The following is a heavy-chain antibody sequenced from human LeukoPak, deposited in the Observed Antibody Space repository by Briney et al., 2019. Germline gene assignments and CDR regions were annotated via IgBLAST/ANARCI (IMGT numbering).Heavy chain of an antibody. J-gene: IGHJ4*02. CDR3: ARRAGAYSHPYDY. Sequence: PGGSLRLSCTGSGFTGSTNSMSWVRQAPGKGLEWVSFIYSDNTHYSDSVKGRFTISRDNSKNTLYLQLNSLRAEDTAVYYCARRAGAYSHPYDYWGQGTLVTVSS. CDR1: GFTGSTNS. D-gene: IGHD4/OR15-4a*01. CDR2: IYSDNT. V-gene: IGHV3-53*01.